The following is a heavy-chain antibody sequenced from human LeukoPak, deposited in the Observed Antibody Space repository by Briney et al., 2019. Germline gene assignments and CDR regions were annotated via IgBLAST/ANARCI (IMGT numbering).Heavy chain of an antibody. D-gene: IGHD1-26*01. V-gene: IGHV3-30*18. J-gene: IGHJ6*02. CDR3: AKDLEATHYYYYRMDV. Sequence: GGSLRLSCAASGFTFSSYGMHWVRQAPGKGLEWVAVISYDGSNKYYADSVKGRFTISRDNSKNTLYLQMNSLRAEDTAVYYCAKDLEATHYYYYRMDVWGQGTTVTVSS. CDR2: ISYDGSNK. CDR1: GFTFSSYG.